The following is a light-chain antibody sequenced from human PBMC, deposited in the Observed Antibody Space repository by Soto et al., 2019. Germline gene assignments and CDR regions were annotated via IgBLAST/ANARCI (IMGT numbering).Light chain of an antibody. V-gene: IGKV1-5*03. J-gene: IGKJ4*01. CDR2: KAS. CDR3: QQYNPYPLT. CDR1: QSISTW. Sequence: DIQMTQSPSTLSASVGDRVTITCRASQSISTWLAWYQQKPGKAPKLLIYKASNLEGGVPSRFSGSGSGTEFTITINSQQPDDFETYYCQQYNPYPLTFGGGPTVEIK.